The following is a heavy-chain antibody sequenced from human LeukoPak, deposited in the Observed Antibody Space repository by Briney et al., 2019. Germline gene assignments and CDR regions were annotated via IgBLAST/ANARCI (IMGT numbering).Heavy chain of an antibody. V-gene: IGHV3-23*01. CDR1: GFTFSSYA. J-gene: IGHJ4*02. D-gene: IGHD4-17*01. CDR3: AKDPVNDYGDYEDV. Sequence: TGGSLRLSCAASGFTFSSYAMSWVRQAPGKGLEWVPAISGSGGSTYYADSVKGQFTISRDNSKNTLYLQMNSLRAEDTAVYYCAKDPVNDYGDYEDVWGQGTLVTVSS. CDR2: ISGSGGST.